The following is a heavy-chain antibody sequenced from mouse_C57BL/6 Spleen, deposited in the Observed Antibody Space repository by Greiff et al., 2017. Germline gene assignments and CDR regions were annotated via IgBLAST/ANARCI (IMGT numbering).Heavy chain of an antibody. J-gene: IGHJ2*01. CDR2: IDPSDSYT. D-gene: IGHD4-1*02. CDR3: ARGSTGDFDY. Sequence: VQLQQPGAELVMPGASVKLSCKASGYTFTSYWMHWVKQRPGQGLEWIGEIDPSDSYTNYNQKFKGKSTLTVDKSSSTAYMQLSSLTSEDSAVYYCARGSTGDFDYWGQGTTLTVSS. V-gene: IGHV1-69*01. CDR1: GYTFTSYW.